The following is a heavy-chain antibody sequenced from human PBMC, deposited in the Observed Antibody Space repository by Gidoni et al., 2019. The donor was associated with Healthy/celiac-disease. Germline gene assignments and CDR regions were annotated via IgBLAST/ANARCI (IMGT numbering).Heavy chain of an antibody. CDR1: GSTFTGSY. V-gene: IGHV1-2*04. CDR2: INPNSGGT. CDR3: ARGLREYCSSTSCYVEGWFDP. J-gene: IGHJ5*02. Sequence: QVQLVQSGAEVKKPGASVKVSCKASGSTFTGSYMHWVRQAPGQGLEWMGWINPNSGGTNYAQKFQGWVTMTRDTSISTAYMELSRLRSDDTAVYYCARGLREYCSSTSCYVEGWFDPWGQGTLVTVSS. D-gene: IGHD2-2*01.